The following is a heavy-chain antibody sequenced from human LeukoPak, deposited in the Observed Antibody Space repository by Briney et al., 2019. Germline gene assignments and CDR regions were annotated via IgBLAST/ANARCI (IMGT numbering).Heavy chain of an antibody. CDR1: GVSISSHY. J-gene: IGHJ4*02. CDR3: ARDMWLTSF. CDR2: FYYSGSA. V-gene: IGHV4-59*11. D-gene: IGHD3-22*01. Sequence: SETLSLTCTVSGVSISSHYWSWIRQPPGRGLEWIGYFYYSGSANYSPSLKSRVTMSVDTSKNQFSLKLSSVTAADTAVYYCARDMWLTSFWGQGTLVTVSS.